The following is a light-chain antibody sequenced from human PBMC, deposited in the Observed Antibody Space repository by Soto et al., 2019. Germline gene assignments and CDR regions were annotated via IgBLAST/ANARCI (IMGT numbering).Light chain of an antibody. Sequence: EIVLTQSPATLSLSPGERATLSCRSSPSVSSYLAWYQQKPGQAPRLLIYDASNRSTGIPARFSGSGSGTDFTLTISRLEPEEFAVYYCQQRSNWPPTFGGGRKVEIK. J-gene: IGKJ4*01. V-gene: IGKV3-11*01. CDR1: PSVSSY. CDR2: DAS. CDR3: QQRSNWPPT.